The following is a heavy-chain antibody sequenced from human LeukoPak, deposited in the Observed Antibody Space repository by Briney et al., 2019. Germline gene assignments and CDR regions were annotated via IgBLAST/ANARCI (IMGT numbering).Heavy chain of an antibody. CDR2: INHSGSP. CDR1: GGSFSGYY. CDR3: ARGSDFGVVLPAALIPVFRRYYFDY. D-gene: IGHD2-2*01. V-gene: IGHV4-34*01. J-gene: IGHJ4*02. Sequence: SETLSLTCAVYGGSFSGYYWRWIRQPPGKGLEGIGEINHSGSPNYNPSLKSRVTISVDTSKNQFSLKLSSVTAADTAVYYCARGSDFGVVLPAALIPVFRRYYFDYWGEGTLVTVSS.